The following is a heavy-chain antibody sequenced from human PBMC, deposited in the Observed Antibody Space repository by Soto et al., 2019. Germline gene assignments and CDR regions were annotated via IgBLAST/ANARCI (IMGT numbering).Heavy chain of an antibody. CDR1: GGSISSSSYY. CDR2: IYYSGST. D-gene: IGHD3-10*01. V-gene: IGHV4-39*01. CDR3: ARHRITMVRGVRWYYYMDV. J-gene: IGHJ6*03. Sequence: SETLSLTCTVSGGSISSSSYYWGWIRQPPGKGLEWIGSIYYSGSTYYNPSLKSRVTISVDTSKNQFSLKLSSVTAADTAVYYCARHRITMVRGVRWYYYMDVWGKGTTVTVSS.